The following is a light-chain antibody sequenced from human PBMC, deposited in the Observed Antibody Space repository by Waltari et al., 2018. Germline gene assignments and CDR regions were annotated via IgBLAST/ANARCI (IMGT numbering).Light chain of an antibody. Sequence: EIVLTQSPTTLSLSPGERATLSCRASQSVSSYLVWYQQKPGQAPTFLIYDASNRATGVPARFSGSGSGTDFNLTINSLEPEDFSVYYCQQRSNWPITFGQGTRLEIK. CDR2: DAS. J-gene: IGKJ5*01. V-gene: IGKV3-11*01. CDR1: QSVSSY. CDR3: QQRSNWPIT.